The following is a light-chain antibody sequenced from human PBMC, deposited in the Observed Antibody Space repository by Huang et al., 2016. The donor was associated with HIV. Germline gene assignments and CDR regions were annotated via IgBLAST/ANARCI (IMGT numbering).Light chain of an antibody. Sequence: ETVMTQSPVTLSVSPGDRASLSCRSSQIVSSHLVWYQQKPGQAPRLLIYAASTGATGVPARFSGSGAGTEFTLTISTLQSEDSAVYYCQQYNDFRSTFGPGTRVEIK. J-gene: IGKJ3*01. CDR1: QIVSSH. CDR3: QQYNDFRST. V-gene: IGKV3-15*01. CDR2: AAS.